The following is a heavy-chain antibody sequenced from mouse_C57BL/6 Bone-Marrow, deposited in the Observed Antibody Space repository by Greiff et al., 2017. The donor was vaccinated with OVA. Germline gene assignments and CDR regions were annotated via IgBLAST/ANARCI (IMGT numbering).Heavy chain of an antibody. J-gene: IGHJ1*03. CDR1: GFTFSDYY. V-gene: IGHV5-16*01. CDR3: ARDSLLTTVVATDWYFDV. CDR2: INYDGSST. D-gene: IGHD1-1*01. Sequence: DVKLEESEGGLVQPGRSMKLSCTASGFTFSDYYMAWVRQVPEKGLEWVANINYDGSSTYYLDSLKSRFIISRDNAKNILYLQMSSLKSEDTATYYCARDSLLTTVVATDWYFDVWGTGTTVTVSS.